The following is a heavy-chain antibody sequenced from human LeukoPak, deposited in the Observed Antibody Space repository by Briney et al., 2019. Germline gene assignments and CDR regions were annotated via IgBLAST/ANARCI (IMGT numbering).Heavy chain of an antibody. Sequence: ASVKVSCKASGYTFTGYYMRWVRQAPGQGLEWMGWINPNSGGTNYAQKFQGRVTMTRDTSISTAYMELSRLRSDDTAVYYCARILDFAMYYFDYWGQGTLVTVSS. CDR1: GYTFTGYY. CDR2: INPNSGGT. CDR3: ARILDFAMYYFDY. D-gene: IGHD3/OR15-3a*01. J-gene: IGHJ4*02. V-gene: IGHV1-2*02.